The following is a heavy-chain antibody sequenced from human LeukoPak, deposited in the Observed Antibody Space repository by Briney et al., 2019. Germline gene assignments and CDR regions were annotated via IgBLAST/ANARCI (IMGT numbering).Heavy chain of an antibody. D-gene: IGHD3-22*01. V-gene: IGHV1-2*02. J-gene: IGHJ4*02. CDR2: INPNSGGT. CDR3: ARGRHQWLSPPHDY. Sequence: ASVTVSCKASGYTFTGYYMHWVRQAPGQGLEWMGWINPNSGGTNYAQKFQGRVTMNRDTSISTAYMELSRLRSDDTAVYYCARGRHQWLSPPHDYWGQGTLVTVSS. CDR1: GYTFTGYY.